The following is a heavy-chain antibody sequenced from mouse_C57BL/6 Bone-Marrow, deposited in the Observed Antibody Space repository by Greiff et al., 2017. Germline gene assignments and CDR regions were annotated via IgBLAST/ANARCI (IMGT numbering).Heavy chain of an antibody. CDR1: GFTFSSYG. Sequence: EVKLVESGGDLVKPGGSLKLSCAASGFTFSSYGMSWVRQTPDKRLEWVATISIGGSYTYYPDSVKGRFTISRDNAKNTLYLQMSSLKSEDTAMYYCARHAYYGSKGYWGQGTTLTVS. V-gene: IGHV5-6*01. D-gene: IGHD1-1*01. CDR2: ISIGGSYT. J-gene: IGHJ2*01. CDR3: ARHAYYGSKGY.